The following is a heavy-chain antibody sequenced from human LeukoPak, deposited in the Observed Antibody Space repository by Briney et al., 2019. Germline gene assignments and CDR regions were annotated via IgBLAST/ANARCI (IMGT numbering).Heavy chain of an antibody. D-gene: IGHD6-13*01. CDR1: GFTFTSSA. CDR2: IVVGSGNT. J-gene: IGHJ4*02. Sequence: SVKVSCKASGFTFTSSAVQWVRQARGQRLEWIGWIVVGSGNTNYAQKFQERVTITRDMSTSTAYMELSSLRSEDTAVYYCARAPNYSSSWFKTFFDYWGQGTLVTVSS. CDR3: ARAPNYSSSWFKTFFDY. V-gene: IGHV1-58*01.